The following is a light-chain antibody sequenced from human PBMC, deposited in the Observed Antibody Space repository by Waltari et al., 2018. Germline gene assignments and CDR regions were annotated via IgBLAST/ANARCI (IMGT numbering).Light chain of an antibody. J-gene: IGLJ1*01. V-gene: IGLV2-14*01. CDR1: RSDVGGYNY. Sequence: QSALTQPASVSGSPGQSITSPCTGTRSDVGGYNYVSCYQQHPAKVPKLMIYEVSNRPSGVSNRFSGSKSGNTASLTISGLQAEDEADYYCLSYTSSSTYVFGTGTKVTVL. CDR2: EVS. CDR3: LSYTSSSTYV.